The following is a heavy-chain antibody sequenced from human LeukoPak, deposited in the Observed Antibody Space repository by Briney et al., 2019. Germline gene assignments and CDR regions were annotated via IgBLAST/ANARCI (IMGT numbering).Heavy chain of an antibody. CDR2: ITPIFGTV. CDR1: GGTFSSYA. V-gene: IGHV1-69*05. J-gene: IGHJ6*03. Sequence: ASVKVSCKASGGTFSSYAISWVRQAPGQGLEWMGGITPIFGTVNYAQKFQGRVTITTDESTSTAYMELSSLRSEDTAVYYCASQYQLLWGGYNYYMDVWGKGTTVTVSS. D-gene: IGHD2-2*01. CDR3: ASQYQLLWGGYNYYMDV.